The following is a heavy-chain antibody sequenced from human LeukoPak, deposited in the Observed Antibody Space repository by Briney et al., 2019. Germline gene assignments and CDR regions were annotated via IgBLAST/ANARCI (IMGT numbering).Heavy chain of an antibody. D-gene: IGHD6-13*01. CDR3: ARGAAAPRWYYYMDV. CDR2: IIPTFGTA. CDR1: GGTFSSYA. V-gene: IGHV1-69*06. Sequence: ASVKVSCKASGGTFSSYAISWVRQAPGQGLEWMGGIIPTFGTANYAQKFQGRVTITADKSTSTAYMELSSLRSEDTAVYYCARGAAAPRWYYYMDVWGKGTTVTVSS. J-gene: IGHJ6*03.